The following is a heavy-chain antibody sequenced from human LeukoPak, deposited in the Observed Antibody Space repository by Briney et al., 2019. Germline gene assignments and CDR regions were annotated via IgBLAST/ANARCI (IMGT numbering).Heavy chain of an antibody. V-gene: IGHV1-58*02. CDR1: GFTFTSSA. D-gene: IGHD3-10*01. J-gene: IGHJ4*02. CDR3: AAARGDPYYFDY. CDR2: IVVGSGNT. Sequence: SVKVSCKASGFTFTSSAMQWVRQARGQRLEWIGWIVVGSGNTNYAQKFQERVAITRGMSTSTAYMELSSLRSEDPAVYYCAAARGDPYYFDYWGQGTLVTVSS.